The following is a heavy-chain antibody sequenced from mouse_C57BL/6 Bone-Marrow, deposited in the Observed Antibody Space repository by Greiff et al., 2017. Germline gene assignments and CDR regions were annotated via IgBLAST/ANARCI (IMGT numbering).Heavy chain of an antibody. CDR1: GFTFSSYA. CDR3: ARQLRDMDY. J-gene: IGHJ4*01. D-gene: IGHD2-4*01. Sequence: DVMLVESGGGLVKPGGSLKLSCAASGFTFSSYAMSWVRQTPEKRLGWVATISDGGSYTYYPDNVKGRFTISRDHAKNNLYLQMSHLKSEDTAMDYCARQLRDMDYWGQGTSVTVSS. V-gene: IGHV5-4*03. CDR2: ISDGGSYT.